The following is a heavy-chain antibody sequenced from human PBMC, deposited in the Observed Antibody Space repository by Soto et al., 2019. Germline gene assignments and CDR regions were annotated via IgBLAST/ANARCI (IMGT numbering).Heavy chain of an antibody. J-gene: IGHJ4*02. CDR3: ARDGGTTVTYFDY. CDR2: IYYSGST. Sequence: SETLSLTCTVSGGSISSYYWSWIRQPPGKGLEWIGYIYYSGSTNYNPSLKSRVTISVDTSKNQFSLKLSSVTAADTAVYYCARDGGTTVTYFDYWGQGTLVTVSS. D-gene: IGHD4-17*01. V-gene: IGHV4-59*01. CDR1: GGSISSYY.